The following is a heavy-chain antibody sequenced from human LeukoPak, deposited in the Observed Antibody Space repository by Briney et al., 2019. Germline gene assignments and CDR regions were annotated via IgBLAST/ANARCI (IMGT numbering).Heavy chain of an antibody. D-gene: IGHD3-22*01. J-gene: IGHJ4*02. CDR1: GGTFSSYA. CDR3: AAYYYDSSVYHY. CDR2: IIPIFGTA. V-gene: IGHV1-69*13. Sequence: SVKVSCKASGGTFSSYAISWVRQAPGQGLEWMGGIIPIFGTANYAQKFQGRVTITADESTSTAYMELSSLRSEDTAVYYCAAYYYDSSVYHYWGQGTLVTVSS.